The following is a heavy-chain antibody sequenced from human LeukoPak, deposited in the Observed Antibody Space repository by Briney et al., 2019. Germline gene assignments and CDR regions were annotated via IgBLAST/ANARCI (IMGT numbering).Heavy chain of an antibody. D-gene: IGHD5-18*01. V-gene: IGHV3-7*01. CDR1: GFTISTYW. CDR3: ARENTAGPGGDC. J-gene: IGHJ4*02. Sequence: PGGSLRLSCAASGFTISTYWMSWVRQAPGKGLEWLANIKQDGSEQYYVDSVKGRFAISRDNAKNSVYLQMNGLRAEDTAVYYCARENTAGPGGDCWGQGTLVTVSS. CDR2: IKQDGSEQ.